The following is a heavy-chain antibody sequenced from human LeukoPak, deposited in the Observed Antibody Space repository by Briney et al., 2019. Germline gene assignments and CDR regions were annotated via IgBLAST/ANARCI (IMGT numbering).Heavy chain of an antibody. CDR1: GFTFSNYA. D-gene: IGHD3-22*01. V-gene: IGHV3-23*01. J-gene: IGHJ1*01. Sequence: GGSLRLPCAASGFTFSNYAMTWVRQAPGKGLEWVSGISGSGGNTYYADAVKGRFTISRDNSKNTLYLQLNSLRAEDTAVYYCAKTMYFYDSSGYYYFQHWGQGTLVTVSS. CDR2: ISGSGGNT. CDR3: AKTMYFYDSSGYYYFQH.